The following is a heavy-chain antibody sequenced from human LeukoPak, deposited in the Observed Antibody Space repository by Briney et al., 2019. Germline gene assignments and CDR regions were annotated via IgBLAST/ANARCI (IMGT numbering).Heavy chain of an antibody. CDR3: ATLPLMVRGVIIPIDY. D-gene: IGHD3-10*01. CDR2: ISGSGGST. Sequence: GGSLRLSCAASGFTFSSYGMSWVRQAPGKGLEWVSAISGSGGSTYYADSVKGRFTIFRDNSKNTLYLQMNSLRAEDTAVYYCATLPLMVRGVIIPIDYWGQGTLVTVSS. J-gene: IGHJ4*02. CDR1: GFTFSSYG. V-gene: IGHV3-23*01.